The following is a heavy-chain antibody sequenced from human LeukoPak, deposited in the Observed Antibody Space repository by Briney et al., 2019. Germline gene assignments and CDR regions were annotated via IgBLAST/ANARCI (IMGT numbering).Heavy chain of an antibody. CDR3: ARGIVVAATWDYFDY. D-gene: IGHD6-19*01. CDR1: GLTVSDNY. Sequence: GGSLTLSCAASGLTVSDNYMSWVRQAPGTGLEWVSVIYSGGSTYYADSVKGRFTISRDNSKNTLYLQMNSLRAEDTAVYYCARGIVVAATWDYFDYWGQGTLVTVSS. V-gene: IGHV3-53*01. J-gene: IGHJ4*02. CDR2: IYSGGST.